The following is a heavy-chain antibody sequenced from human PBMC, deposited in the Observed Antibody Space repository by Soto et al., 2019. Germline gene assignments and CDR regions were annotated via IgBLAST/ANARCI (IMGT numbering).Heavy chain of an antibody. CDR1: GYSISSGYY. CDR3: AKYALGGMDV. J-gene: IGHJ6*02. D-gene: IGHD2-2*01. V-gene: IGHV4-38-2*01. CDR2: IYHSGST. Sequence: PSETLSLTCAVSGYSISSGYYWSWIRQPPGKGLEWIGSIYHSGSTYYNPSLKSRVTISVDTSKNQFSLKLSSVTAADTAVYYCAKYALGGMDVWGQGTTVTVSS.